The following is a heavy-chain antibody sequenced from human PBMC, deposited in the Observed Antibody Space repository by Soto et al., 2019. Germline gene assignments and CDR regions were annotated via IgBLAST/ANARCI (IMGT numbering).Heavy chain of an antibody. D-gene: IGHD2-2*02. V-gene: IGHV4-4*07. CDR1: GGSISSYS. CDR2: IYTSGST. J-gene: IGHJ5*02. CDR3: AREHIVVVPAAIHPRFDP. Sequence: SETLSLTCTVSGGSISSYSWSWIRQPAGKGLEWIGRIYTSGSTNYNPSLKSRVTMSVDTSKNQFSLKLSSVNAADTTVYYYAREHIVVVPAAIHPRFDPWGQGTLVTVSS.